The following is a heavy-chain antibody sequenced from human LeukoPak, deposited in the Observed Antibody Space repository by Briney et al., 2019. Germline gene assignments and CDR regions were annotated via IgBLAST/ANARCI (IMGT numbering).Heavy chain of an antibody. J-gene: IGHJ4*02. CDR1: GFSFRSYG. Sequence: QSGGSLRLSCAASGFSFRSYGMHWVRQAPGKGLEWVAVIWYDGSNKYYADSVKGRFTISRDNSKNTVYLQMNSLRAEDTAVYYCAKLGGDGLDYWGQGTLVTVSS. V-gene: IGHV3-33*06. CDR2: IWYDGSNK. CDR3: AKLGGDGLDY. D-gene: IGHD5-24*01.